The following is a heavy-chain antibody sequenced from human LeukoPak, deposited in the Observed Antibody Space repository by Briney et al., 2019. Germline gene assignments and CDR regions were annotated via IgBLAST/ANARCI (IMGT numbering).Heavy chain of an antibody. CDR1: GGSIRGYY. D-gene: IGHD3-22*01. CDR2: ISHSGST. Sequence: PSETLSLTCTVSGGSIRGYYWSWIRQPPGKGLEWLAYISHSGSTNFNPSLKSRVTISVDTSMNQFSLKLSSVTAADTAVYYCARESDYYDSSGYFDYWGQGTLVTVSS. CDR3: ARESDYYDSSGYFDY. J-gene: IGHJ4*02. V-gene: IGHV4-59*01.